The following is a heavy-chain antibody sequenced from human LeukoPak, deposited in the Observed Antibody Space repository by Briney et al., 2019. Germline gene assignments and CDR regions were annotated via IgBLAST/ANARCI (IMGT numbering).Heavy chain of an antibody. CDR2: TNQDEREK. J-gene: IGHJ4*02. V-gene: IGHV3-7*05. CDR3: ARYCSSDGCDSRYFDY. Sequence: PGGSLRLSCAASGFTFSRYWMSWVRQAPGKGLERVANTNQDEREKYFVDSVKGRFTISRDNAKNSLYLQMNSLRVEDTAVYYCARYCSSDGCDSRYFDYWGQGTPVTVSS. D-gene: IGHD2-2*01. CDR1: GFTFSRYW.